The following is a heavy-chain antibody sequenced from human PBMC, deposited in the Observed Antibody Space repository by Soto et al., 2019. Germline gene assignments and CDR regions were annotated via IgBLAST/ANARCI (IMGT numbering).Heavy chain of an antibody. D-gene: IGHD6-13*01. J-gene: IGHJ4*02. CDR2: IIPIFGTA. V-gene: IGHV1-69*13. Sequence: GASVKVSCKASGGTFSSYAISWVRQAPGQGLEWMGGIIPIFGTANYAQKFQGRVTITADESTSTAYMELSSLRSEDTAVYYCVGSSWYLPFDYWGQGTLVTVSS. CDR3: VGSSWYLPFDY. CDR1: GGTFSSYA.